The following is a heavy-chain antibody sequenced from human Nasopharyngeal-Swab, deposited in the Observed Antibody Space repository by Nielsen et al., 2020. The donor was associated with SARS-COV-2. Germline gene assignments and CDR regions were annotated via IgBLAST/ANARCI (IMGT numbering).Heavy chain of an antibody. J-gene: IGHJ5*02. CDR2: ISHNGGT. CDR1: GVSITSQY. CDR3: AKEGAIGWFDP. Sequence: SETLSLTCTVSGVSITSQYWSWIRQTPGKGLEWIGYISHNGGTSYNPSLKSRVTMSMDTSENQLSLRLRSVIAADTAVYYCAKEGAIGWFDPWGQGTLVTVSS. D-gene: IGHD2/OR15-2a*01. V-gene: IGHV4-59*11.